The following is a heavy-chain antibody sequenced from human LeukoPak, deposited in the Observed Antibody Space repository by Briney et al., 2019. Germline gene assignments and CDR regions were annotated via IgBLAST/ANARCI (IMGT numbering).Heavy chain of an antibody. CDR3: ATAPLGYCTRTSCYAGIRQYFDY. CDR1: GGTFSSYS. Sequence: SVKVSCKASGGTFSSYSVSWVRQAPGQGLEWMGGIIPIFGTANYAQKFHDRVTITADESTSTAFMELSSLRSEDTAMYYCATAPLGYCTRTSCYAGIRQYFDYWGQGTLVTVSS. V-gene: IGHV1-69*13. D-gene: IGHD2-2*01. CDR2: IIPIFGTA. J-gene: IGHJ4*02.